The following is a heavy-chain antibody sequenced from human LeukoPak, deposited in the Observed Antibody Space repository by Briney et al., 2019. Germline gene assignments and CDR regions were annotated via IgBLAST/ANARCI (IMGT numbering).Heavy chain of an antibody. CDR2: ISGSGGDT. CDR1: GFTFSDYA. CDR3: AKAWGLMEFGS. J-gene: IGHJ4*02. D-gene: IGHD2-8*01. V-gene: IGHV3-23*01. Sequence: PGGSLRLSCAASGFTFSDYAMNWVCQAPGEGLEWVSAISGSGGDTYYAGSVKGRITISRDNSKNTLYLQMNSLRAEDTAVYYCAKAWGLMEFGSWGQGTLVTVSS.